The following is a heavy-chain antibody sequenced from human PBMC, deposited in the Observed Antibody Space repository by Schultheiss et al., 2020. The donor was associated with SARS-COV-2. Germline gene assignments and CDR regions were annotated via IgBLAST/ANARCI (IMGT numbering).Heavy chain of an antibody. J-gene: IGHJ6*02. CDR2: IYSGGST. CDR3: ARNYGMDV. V-gene: IGHV3-53*01. CDR1: GFTFDDYA. Sequence: GGSLRLSCAASGFTFDDYAMHWVRQAPGKGLEWVSVIYSGGSTYYADSVKGRFTISRDNSKNTLYLQMNSLRAEDTAVYYCARNYGMDVWGQGTTVTVSS.